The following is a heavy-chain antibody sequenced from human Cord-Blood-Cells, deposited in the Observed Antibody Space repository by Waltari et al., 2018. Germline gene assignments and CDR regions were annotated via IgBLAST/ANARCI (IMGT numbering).Heavy chain of an antibody. Sequence: QVQLQQWGAGLLKPSETMSLTCAVYGGSFSGYYWSWIRQPPGKGLEWIGEINHSGSTNSNPSLKSRVTISVDTSKNQFSLKLSSVTAADTAVYYCARRTDWNYYDSSGYYYFDYWGQGTLVTVSS. J-gene: IGHJ4*02. D-gene: IGHD3-22*01. CDR2: INHSGST. V-gene: IGHV4-34*01. CDR3: ARRTDWNYYDSSGYYYFDY. CDR1: GGSFSGYY.